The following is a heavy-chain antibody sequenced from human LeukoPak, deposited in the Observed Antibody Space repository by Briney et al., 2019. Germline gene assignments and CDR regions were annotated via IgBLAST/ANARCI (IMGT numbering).Heavy chain of an antibody. Sequence: QPGGSLRLSCAASGFTVSNNYMTWVRQAPGKGLEWVAYISYDGSSKYYADSVKGRLTLSRDNSKNTVSLQMNSLRAEDTAVYYCARDRIDSEGRDYWGQGTLVTVSS. V-gene: IGHV3-33*08. CDR1: GFTVSNNY. J-gene: IGHJ4*02. CDR2: ISYDGSSK. CDR3: ARDRIDSEGRDY. D-gene: IGHD2-15*01.